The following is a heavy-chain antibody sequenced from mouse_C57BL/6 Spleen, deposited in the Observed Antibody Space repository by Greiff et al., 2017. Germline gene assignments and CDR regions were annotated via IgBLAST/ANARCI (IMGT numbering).Heavy chain of an antibody. Sequence: VQLMESGPELVKPGASVKISCKASGYAFSSSWMNWVKQRPGKGLEWMGRIYPGDGDTNYNGKFKGKATLTADNSSSTAYMQLSSLTSEDSAVYFCARGDGSSSAWFAYWGQGTLVTVSA. V-gene: IGHV1-82*01. J-gene: IGHJ3*01. CDR3: ARGDGSSSAWFAY. CDR2: IYPGDGDT. D-gene: IGHD1-1*01. CDR1: GYAFSSSW.